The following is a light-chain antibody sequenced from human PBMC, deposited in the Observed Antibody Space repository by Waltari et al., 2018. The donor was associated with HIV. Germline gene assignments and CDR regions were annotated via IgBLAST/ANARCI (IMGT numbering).Light chain of an antibody. V-gene: IGKV3-15*01. CDR3: QQYDDWPRK. CDR2: AAS. CDR1: HSVSRH. Sequence: VMTQSPATLSVSPGERATRACRASHSVSRHLDWYHQKPGQPPKLLICAASTRASGVPVRISGTGCGTEFTLTISSLQSEDCAVYYCQQYDDWPRKFGQGTRVEIK. J-gene: IGKJ1*01.